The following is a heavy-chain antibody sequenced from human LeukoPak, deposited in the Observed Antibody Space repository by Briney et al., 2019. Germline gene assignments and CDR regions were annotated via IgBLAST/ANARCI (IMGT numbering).Heavy chain of an antibody. D-gene: IGHD6-19*01. V-gene: IGHV3-7*05. Sequence: PGGSLRLSCTASGLTFSDYRMSWVRQAPGKGLEWVATIKEDGSDKYYMDSVKGRFTISRDNAKNSVYLEMNNLRDEDTAVYYCAVAGSGAFDIWGQGTMVTVSS. CDR1: GLTFSDYR. J-gene: IGHJ3*02. CDR3: AVAGSGAFDI. CDR2: IKEDGSDK.